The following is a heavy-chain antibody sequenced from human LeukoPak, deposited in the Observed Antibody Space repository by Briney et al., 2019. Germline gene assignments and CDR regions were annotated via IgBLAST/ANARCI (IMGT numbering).Heavy chain of an antibody. Sequence: SETLSLTCTVSGGSSSSYYWSWIRQPAGKGLEWIGRIYTSGSTNYNPSLKSRVTMSVDTSKNQFSLKLSSVTAADTAVYYCARDNRFGELTYYFDYWGQGTLVTVSS. V-gene: IGHV4-4*07. D-gene: IGHD3-10*01. J-gene: IGHJ4*02. CDR2: IYTSGST. CDR1: GGSSSSYY. CDR3: ARDNRFGELTYYFDY.